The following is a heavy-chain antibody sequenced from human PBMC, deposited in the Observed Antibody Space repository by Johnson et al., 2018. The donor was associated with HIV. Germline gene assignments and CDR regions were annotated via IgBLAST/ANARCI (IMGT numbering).Heavy chain of an antibody. CDR1: GFTVSSNY. V-gene: IGHV3-66*02. CDR3: AKDRSGSWYGADAFDI. Sequence: VQLVESGGDLVQPGGSLRLSCAASGFTVSSNYMSWVRQAPGKGLEWVSVIYSGGSTYYADSVKGRLTISRDNSKNTLYLQMNSLRAEDTAVYYCAKDRSGSWYGADAFDIWGQGTMVTVSS. D-gene: IGHD6-13*01. CDR2: IYSGGST. J-gene: IGHJ3*02.